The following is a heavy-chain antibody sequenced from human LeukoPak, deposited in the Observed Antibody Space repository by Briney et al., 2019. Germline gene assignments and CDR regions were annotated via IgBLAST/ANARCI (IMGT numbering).Heavy chain of an antibody. Sequence: GGSLRLSCAASGFAFSSYWMSWVRQAPGKGLEWVANIKQDGSEKYYVDSVKGRFTISRDNAKNSLFLQMNSLRAEDTAVYYCARGPAAGNLLGYWGQGTLVTVSS. CDR1: GFAFSSYW. CDR2: IKQDGSEK. J-gene: IGHJ4*02. CDR3: ARGPAAGNLLGY. V-gene: IGHV3-7*01. D-gene: IGHD6-19*01.